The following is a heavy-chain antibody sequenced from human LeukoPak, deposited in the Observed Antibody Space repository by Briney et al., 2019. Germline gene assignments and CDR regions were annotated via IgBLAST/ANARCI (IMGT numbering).Heavy chain of an antibody. V-gene: IGHV3-74*01. CDR1: GFTFSSYA. CDR2: INSDGSST. CDR3: ARSGYYRLLGY. J-gene: IGHJ4*02. Sequence: GGSLRLSCAASGFTFSSYAMSWVRQAPGKGLVWVSRINSDGSSTSYADSVKGRFTISRDNAKNTLYLQMNSLRAEDTAVYYCARSGYYRLLGYWGQGTLVTVSS. D-gene: IGHD3-22*01.